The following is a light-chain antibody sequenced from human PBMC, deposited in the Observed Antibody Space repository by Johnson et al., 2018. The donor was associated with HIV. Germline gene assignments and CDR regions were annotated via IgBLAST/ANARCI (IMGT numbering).Light chain of an antibody. V-gene: IGLV1-51*01. J-gene: IGLJ1*01. CDR3: GTWDSNLRGGLYV. CDR1: SSNIGNNY. Sequence: QSVLTQPPSVSAAPGQKVTISCSGSSSNIGNNYVSWYQQLPGTAPKLLIYDNNKRPSGIPDRFSGSKSGTSATLGITGLQTGDEADYYCGTWDSNLRGGLYVFGSGTRVTAL. CDR2: DNN.